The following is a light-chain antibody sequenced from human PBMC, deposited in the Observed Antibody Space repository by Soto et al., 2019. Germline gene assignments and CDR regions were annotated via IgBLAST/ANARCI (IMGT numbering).Light chain of an antibody. J-gene: IGLJ1*01. Sequence: QSALTQPVSVSGSPGQSITISCTGTSSELGSYDLVSWYQQHPGKAPKLMVYEVTKRPSGVSNRFSGSKSGNTASLTISGLQAEDEADYSCSSYAGSGTFYVFGSGTKVTVL. CDR1: SSELGSYDL. CDR3: SSYAGSGTFYV. V-gene: IGLV2-23*02. CDR2: EVT.